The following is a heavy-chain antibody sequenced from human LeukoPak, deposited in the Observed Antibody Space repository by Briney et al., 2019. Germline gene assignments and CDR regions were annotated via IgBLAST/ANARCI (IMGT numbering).Heavy chain of an antibody. CDR3: ARHRPRYYYGSGPYFDY. Sequence: PSETLSLTCAVYGGSFSGYYWSWIRQPPGKGLEWIGEINHSGSTNYNPSLKSRVTISVDTSKNQFSLKLSSVTAADTAVYYCARHRPRYYYGSGPYFDYWGQGTLVTVSS. CDR1: GGSFSGYY. CDR2: INHSGST. D-gene: IGHD3-10*01. J-gene: IGHJ4*02. V-gene: IGHV4-34*01.